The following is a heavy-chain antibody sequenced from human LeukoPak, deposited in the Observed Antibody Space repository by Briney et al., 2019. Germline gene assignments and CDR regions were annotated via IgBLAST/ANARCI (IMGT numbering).Heavy chain of an antibody. CDR2: IYYNERP. CDR1: GGSISSYY. J-gene: IGHJ3*02. Sequence: PSETLSLTCTVSGGSISSYYWSWIRQPPGKGLECIGYIYYNERPNYNPSLKSRVTISVDTSKNQFSLKLTSMTAADTAVYYCARRGGSPLGAFDIWGQGTMVTVSS. CDR3: ARRGGSPLGAFDI. D-gene: IGHD1-26*01. V-gene: IGHV4-59*01.